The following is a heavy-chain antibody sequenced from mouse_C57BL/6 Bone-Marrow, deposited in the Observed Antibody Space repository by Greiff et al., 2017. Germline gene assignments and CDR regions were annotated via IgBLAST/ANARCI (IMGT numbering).Heavy chain of an antibody. J-gene: IGHJ4*01. CDR1: GFTFSSYA. CDR2: ISSGGDYI. D-gene: IGHD2-2*01. CDR3: TRSYGYDYYAMDY. V-gene: IGHV5-9-1*02. Sequence: EVKLMESGEGLVKPGGSLKLSCAASGFTFSSYAMSWVRQTPEKRLEWVAYISSGGDYIYYADTVKGRFTISRDNARNPLYLQMSSLKSEDTAMYYCTRSYGYDYYAMDYWGQGTSVTVSS.